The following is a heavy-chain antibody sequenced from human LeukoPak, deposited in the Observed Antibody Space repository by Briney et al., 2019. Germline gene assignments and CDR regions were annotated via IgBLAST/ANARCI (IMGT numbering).Heavy chain of an antibody. Sequence: GGSLRLSCVASGFTVSNKYMSWVRQAPGKGLEWVANIKQDGSEKYYVDSVKGRFTISRDNAKNSLYLQMNSLRAEDTAVYYCARAYNHLNWGQGTLVTVSS. CDR1: GFTVSNKY. D-gene: IGHD1-14*01. J-gene: IGHJ4*02. CDR3: ARAYNHLN. V-gene: IGHV3-7*03. CDR2: IKQDGSEK.